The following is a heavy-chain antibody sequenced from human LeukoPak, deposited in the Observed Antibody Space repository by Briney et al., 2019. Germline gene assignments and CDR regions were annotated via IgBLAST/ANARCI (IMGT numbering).Heavy chain of an antibody. J-gene: IGHJ4*02. CDR3: ARADYYGSGKFDY. CDR2: IWYDGSNK. D-gene: IGHD3-10*01. CDR1: GFTFSSYG. V-gene: IGHV3-33*01. Sequence: GGSLRLSCAASGFTFSSYGMHWVRQAPGKGLEWVAVIWYDGSNKYYADSVKGRFTISRDNSKNTLYLQMNSLGAEDTAVYYCARADYYGSGKFDYWGQGTLVTVSS.